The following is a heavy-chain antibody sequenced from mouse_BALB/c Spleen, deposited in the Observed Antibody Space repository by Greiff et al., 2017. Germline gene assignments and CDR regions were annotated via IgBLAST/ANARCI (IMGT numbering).Heavy chain of an antibody. Sequence: DVKLVESGGGLVKPGGSLKLSCAASGFTFSSYGMSWVRQTPDKRLEWVATISSGGSYTYYPDSVKGRFTISRDNAKNTLYLQMSSLKSEDTAMYYCASLTTATAWFAYWGQGTLVTVSA. V-gene: IGHV5-6*03. CDR3: ASLTTATAWFAY. CDR2: ISSGGSYT. D-gene: IGHD1-2*01. J-gene: IGHJ3*01. CDR1: GFTFSSYG.